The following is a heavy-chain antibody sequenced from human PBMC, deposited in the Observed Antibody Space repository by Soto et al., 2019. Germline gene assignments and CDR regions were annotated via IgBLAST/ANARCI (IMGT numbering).Heavy chain of an antibody. CDR1: GGSISSYY. J-gene: IGHJ6*03. Sequence: SETLSLTCTVFGGSISSYYWTWIRQPPGRGLEWIGYVYYSGSSNSNPSLKSRVTISVDTSKNQFSLKLSSVTAADTAVYYCARADPHYYMDVWGKGTTVTVSS. CDR2: VYYSGSS. V-gene: IGHV4-59*01. CDR3: ARADPHYYMDV.